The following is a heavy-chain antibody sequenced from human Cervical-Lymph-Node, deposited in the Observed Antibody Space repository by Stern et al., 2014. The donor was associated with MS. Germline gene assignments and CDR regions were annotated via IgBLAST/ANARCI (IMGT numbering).Heavy chain of an antibody. V-gene: IGHV4-30-2*01. CDR3: ARVVRFLEWVPFDP. D-gene: IGHD3-3*01. CDR2: IYEDESS. J-gene: IGHJ5*02. CDR1: GGSVSSGGYT. Sequence: QLQLQESGSGLVRPSQTLSLTCTVSGGSVSSGGYTWSWLRQPPGKGLEWIGFIYEDESSYYNPSLKSRGTISIDRSKNQFSLRLSSMTAADTALYYCARVVRFLEWVPFDPWGQGILVTVSS.